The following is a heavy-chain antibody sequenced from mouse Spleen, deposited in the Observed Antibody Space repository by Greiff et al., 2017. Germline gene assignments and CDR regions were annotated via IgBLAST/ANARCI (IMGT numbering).Heavy chain of an antibody. CDR1: GYTFTDYY. CDR3: AREEFTTVAYYFDY. V-gene: IGHV1-76*01. CDR2: IYPGSGNT. J-gene: IGHJ2*01. D-gene: IGHD1-1*01. Sequence: QVQLKQSGAELVRPGASVKLSCKASGYTFTDYYINWVKQRPGQGLEWIAKIYPGSGNTYYNEKFKGKATLTAEKSSSTAYMQLSSLTSEDSAVYFCAREEFTTVAYYFDYWGQGTTLTVSS.